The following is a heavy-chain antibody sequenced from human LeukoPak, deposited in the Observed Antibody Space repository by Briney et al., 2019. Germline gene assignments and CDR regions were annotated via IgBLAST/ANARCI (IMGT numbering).Heavy chain of an antibody. CDR3: ASSLSRGYSGYEH. CDR2: ISSSSSYI. CDR1: GFTFSSYS. J-gene: IGHJ4*02. D-gene: IGHD5-12*01. V-gene: IGHV3-21*01. Sequence: GGSLRLSCAASGFTFSSYSMNWVRQAPGKGLEWVSSISSSSSYIYYADSVKGRFTISRGNAKNSLYLQMNSLRAEDTAVYYCASSLSRGYSGYEHWGQGTLVTVSS.